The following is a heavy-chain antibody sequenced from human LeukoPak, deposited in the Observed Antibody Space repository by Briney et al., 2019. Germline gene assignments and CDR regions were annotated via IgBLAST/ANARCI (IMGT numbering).Heavy chain of an antibody. J-gene: IGHJ4*02. CDR1: GGSISSSSYY. CDR2: IYYSGST. D-gene: IGHD1-26*01. Sequence: SETLSLTCTVSGGSISSSSYYWGWIRQPPGKGLEWIGSIYYSGSTYYNPSLKSRVTISVDTSKNQFSLKLSSVTAADTAVYYCARGHRELPDYWGQGTLVTVSS. V-gene: IGHV4-39*01. CDR3: ARGHRELPDY.